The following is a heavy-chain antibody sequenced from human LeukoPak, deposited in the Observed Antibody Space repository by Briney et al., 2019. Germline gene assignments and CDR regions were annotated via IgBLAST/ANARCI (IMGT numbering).Heavy chain of an antibody. CDR3: ARDRQEGGMRVSSFEF. CDR2: IYHSGST. D-gene: IGHD2-15*01. J-gene: IGHJ4*02. V-gene: IGHV4-38-2*01. Sequence: PSETLSLTCAVSGYSISSGYYWVWIRQPPGKGLESTGTIYHSGSTYYNPSLKSRVTISKDTSRNQFSLNLNSVTAADTAIYYCARDRQEGGMRVSSFEFWGQGTPVTVSS. CDR1: GYSISSGYY.